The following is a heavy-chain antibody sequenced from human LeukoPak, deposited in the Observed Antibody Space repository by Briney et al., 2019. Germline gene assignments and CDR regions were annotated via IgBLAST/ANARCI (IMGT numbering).Heavy chain of an antibody. J-gene: IGHJ5*02. D-gene: IGHD3-22*01. V-gene: IGHV4-30-2*01. CDR1: GGSISSGGYS. Sequence: SETLSLTCAVSGGSISSGGYSWSWIRQPPGKGLEWIGYIYHSGSTYYNPSLKSRVTISVDRSKNQFSLKLSSVTAADTAVYYCARGDSSGGNWFDLWGQGTLVTVSS. CDR2: IYHSGST. CDR3: ARGDSSGGNWFDL.